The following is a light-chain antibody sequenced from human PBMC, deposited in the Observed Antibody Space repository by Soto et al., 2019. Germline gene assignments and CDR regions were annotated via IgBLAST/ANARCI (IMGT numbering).Light chain of an antibody. J-gene: IGLJ7*01. CDR3: QTWGTGIQV. V-gene: IGLV4-69*01. CDR1: SGYSNYG. Sequence: QAVVTQSPSASASLGASVKLTCTLSSGYSNYGIAWHQLQPEKGPRFVMKVNSDGSHYKGDGIPDRFSGSSSGAERHLIISSLQSDDEADYYCQTWGTGIQVFGGGTQLTVL. CDR2: VNSDGSH.